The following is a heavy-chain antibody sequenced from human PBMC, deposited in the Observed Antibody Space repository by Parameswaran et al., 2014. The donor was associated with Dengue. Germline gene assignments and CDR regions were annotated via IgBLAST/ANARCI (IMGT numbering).Heavy chain of an antibody. V-gene: IGHV3-74*01. D-gene: IGHD2-2*01. Sequence: LSLTCAASGFTFSSYWMHWVRQAPGKGLVWVSRINSDGSSTSYADSVKGRFTISRDNAKNTLYLQMNSLRAEDTAVYYCARDPGYCSSTSCSYYYYYGMDVWGQGTTVTVSS. CDR1: GFTFSSYW. J-gene: IGHJ6*02. CDR2: INSDGSST. CDR3: ARDPGYCSSTSCSYYYYYGMDV.